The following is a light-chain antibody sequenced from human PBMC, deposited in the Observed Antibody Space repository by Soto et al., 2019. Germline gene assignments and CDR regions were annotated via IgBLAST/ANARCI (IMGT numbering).Light chain of an antibody. CDR2: DVS. CDR1: RSDIGTYNY. J-gene: IGLJ1*01. CDR3: ISYTTTSSFV. V-gene: IGLV2-14*03. Sequence: QSALTQPASMSGSPGQSITISCTGTRSDIGTYNYLSWSQQHPGKAPRLVISDVSNRPSGVSNRFSGSKSGNTASLTITGLQSEDESDYSCISYTTTSSFVFGSGTKLNVL.